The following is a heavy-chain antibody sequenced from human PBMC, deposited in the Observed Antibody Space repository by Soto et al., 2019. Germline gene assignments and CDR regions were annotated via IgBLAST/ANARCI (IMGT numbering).Heavy chain of an antibody. J-gene: IGHJ5*02. CDR2: INNSGKT. V-gene: IGHV4-34*01. CDR1: GGSLTGYY. CDR3: AREVSLTTGTYRKFNWFDP. Sequence: SETLSLTCAVSGGSLTGYYWGWIRQPPGRGLEWIAEINNSGKTNYNPSLNSRVTISVDTSKNQFSLKLNSVTAADTVVYYCAREVSLTTGTYRKFNWFDPWGQGILVT. D-gene: IGHD3-9*01.